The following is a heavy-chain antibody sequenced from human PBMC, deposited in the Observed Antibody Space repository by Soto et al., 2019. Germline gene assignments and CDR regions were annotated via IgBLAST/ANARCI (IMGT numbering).Heavy chain of an antibody. D-gene: IGHD3-22*01. V-gene: IGHV4-61*01. Sequence: PSETLSLTCTVSGGSVSSGSYYWSWIRQPPGKGLEWIGYIYYSGSTNYNPSLKSRVTISVDTSKNQFSLKLSSVTAADTAAYYCARYRSNYYDSSGYHPPAAFDIWGQGTMVTVSS. CDR3: ARYRSNYYDSSGYHPPAAFDI. J-gene: IGHJ3*02. CDR2: IYYSGST. CDR1: GGSVSSGSYY.